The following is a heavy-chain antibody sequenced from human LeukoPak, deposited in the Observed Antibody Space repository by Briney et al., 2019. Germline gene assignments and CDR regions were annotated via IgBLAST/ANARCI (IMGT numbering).Heavy chain of an antibody. D-gene: IGHD3-10*01. V-gene: IGHV4-4*02. J-gene: IGHJ4*02. CDR1: GDSISSNYW. CDR2: ILHSGNS. Sequence: SETLSPTRAVSGDSISSNYWWNWVRQPPGRGLEGIGEILHSGNSNYNPSLMSRVTISLDKLKNQFSLTLTSVTAADTVVYYCARYGSGSYQAYWGEGTLVTVSS. CDR3: ARYGSGSYQAY.